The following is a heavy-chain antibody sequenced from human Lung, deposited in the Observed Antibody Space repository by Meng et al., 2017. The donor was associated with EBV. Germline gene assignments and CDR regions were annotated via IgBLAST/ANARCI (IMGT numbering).Heavy chain of an antibody. D-gene: IGHD1-7*01. J-gene: IGHJ4*02. CDR1: GDSVSSNSAA. Sequence: GKPQQPGPGLGKPSQTPSPTCAISGDSVSSNSAAWNWIRQSPSRGLEWLGRTYYRSKWYNDYAVSVKSRITINPDTSKNQFSLQLNSVTPEDTAVYYCASSRPLAGNWNYHYWGQGTLVTVSS. CDR2: TYYRSKWYN. V-gene: IGHV6-1*01. CDR3: ASSRPLAGNWNYHY.